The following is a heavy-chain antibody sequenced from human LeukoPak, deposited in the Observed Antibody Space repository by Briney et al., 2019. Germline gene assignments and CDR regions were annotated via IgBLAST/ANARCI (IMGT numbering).Heavy chain of an antibody. J-gene: IGHJ5*02. CDR1: GFTFSSHS. CDR2: ISSSSYI. Sequence: PGGSLRLSCAASGFTFSSHSMNWVRQAPGKGLEWVSSISSSSYIYYADSVKGRFTISRDNAKNSLYLQMNSLRAEDTAVYYCARHRGTWLVDPWGQGTLVTVSS. D-gene: IGHD3/OR15-3a*01. CDR3: ARHRGTWLVDP. V-gene: IGHV3-21*01.